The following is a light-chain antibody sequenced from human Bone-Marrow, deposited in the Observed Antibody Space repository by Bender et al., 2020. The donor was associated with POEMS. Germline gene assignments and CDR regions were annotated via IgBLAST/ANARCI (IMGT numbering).Light chain of an antibody. CDR1: SSDVGGYTY. Sequence: QSALTQPASVSGSPGQSVTISCTGTSSDVGGYTYVSWYQQHPDKAPKLMIYDVTKRPSGVPDRFSGSKSGNTASLTISGLQAEDEADYYCCSYADNSVWVFGGGTKLTVL. J-gene: IGLJ3*02. CDR3: CSYADNSVWV. V-gene: IGLV2-11*01. CDR2: DVT.